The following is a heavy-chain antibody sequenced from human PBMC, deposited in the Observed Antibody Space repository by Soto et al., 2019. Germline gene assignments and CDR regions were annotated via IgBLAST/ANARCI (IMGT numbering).Heavy chain of an antibody. D-gene: IGHD1-1*01. V-gene: IGHV4-34*01. CDR3: ARGVFGTTGGDY. Sequence: QVQLQQWGAGLLKPSETLSLTCAVYGGSFSGYYWSWIRQPPGKGLEWIGEINHSGSTNYNPSLKRRXXIXVXXSKTQFSLKLSSVTAADTAVYYCARGVFGTTGGDYWGQGTLVTVSS. CDR1: GGSFSGYY. J-gene: IGHJ4*02. CDR2: INHSGST.